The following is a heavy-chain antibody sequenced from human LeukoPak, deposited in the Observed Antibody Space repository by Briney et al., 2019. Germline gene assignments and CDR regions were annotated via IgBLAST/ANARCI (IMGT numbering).Heavy chain of an antibody. J-gene: IGHJ6*03. V-gene: IGHV1-69*05. CDR1: GGTFNTYT. Sequence: SVKVSCKASGGTFNTYTITWVRQAPGQGLEWMGGIIPLFGTANFAQRFQGRVTLTTDESTSTAYMELSSLISEDPAIYYCARADRYHFYRDVWAKGPRSPSP. CDR2: IIPLFGTA. CDR3: ARADRYHFYRDV.